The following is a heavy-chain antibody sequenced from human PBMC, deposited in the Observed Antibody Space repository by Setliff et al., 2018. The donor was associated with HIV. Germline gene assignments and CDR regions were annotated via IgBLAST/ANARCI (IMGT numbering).Heavy chain of an antibody. D-gene: IGHD3-22*01. CDR3: ARGNDRNGYYINWFDP. CDR2: INHSGST. V-gene: IGHV4-34*01. CDR1: GGSFSGYY. Sequence: SETLSLTCAVYGGSFSGYYWSWIRQPPGKGLEWIGEINHSGSTNYNPSLKSRVTISVDTSKNQSSLKLSSVTAADTAVYYCARGNDRNGYYINWFDPWGQGTLVTVSS. J-gene: IGHJ5*02.